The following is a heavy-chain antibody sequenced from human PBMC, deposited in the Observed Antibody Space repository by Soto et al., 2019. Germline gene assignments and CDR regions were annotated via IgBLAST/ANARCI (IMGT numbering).Heavy chain of an antibody. V-gene: IGHV4-39*01. CDR1: DDSINSDKYY. CDR3: ARLEGLATIAYYFDF. D-gene: IGHD3-9*01. CDR2: IYYRGNA. Sequence: SETLSLTCSVADDSINSDKYYWGWIRQPPGKGLEWIGSIYYRGNAYYNPSLQTRVTISLDKSKSQFSLKLNSVTAADSAVYFCARLEGLATIAYYFDFWGPGALVTVSS. J-gene: IGHJ4*02.